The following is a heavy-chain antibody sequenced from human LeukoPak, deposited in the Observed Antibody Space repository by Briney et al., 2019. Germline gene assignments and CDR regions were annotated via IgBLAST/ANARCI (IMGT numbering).Heavy chain of an antibody. CDR2: IGGGITNT. CDR3: ATRGVGTTYY. D-gene: IGHD1/OR15-1a*01. V-gene: IGHV3-23*01. J-gene: IGHJ4*02. Sequence: GGSLRLSCAAPGLTLRNFAVSWVRQAPGKGLEWVSAIGGGITNTFYAASVEGRFTLSRDNSKNTLFLQMNSLRAEDTAVYFCATRGVGTTYYWGQGTLVTVSS. CDR1: GLTLRNFA.